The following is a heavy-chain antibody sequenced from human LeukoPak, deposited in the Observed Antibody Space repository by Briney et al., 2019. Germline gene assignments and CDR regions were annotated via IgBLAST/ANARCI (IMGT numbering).Heavy chain of an antibody. CDR3: ASGSYGSGFYYFYYMDV. CDR2: ISSGGDSI. J-gene: IGHJ6*03. V-gene: IGHV3-11*04. D-gene: IGHD3-10*01. Sequence: RGSLRLSCAASGITFSDHHMSWIRQAPGKGLEWLSYISSGGDSIYYADSVKGRFTISRDNAKNSVSLQMNSLRAEDTAVYYCASGSYGSGFYYFYYMDVWGKGTTVTVSS. CDR1: GITFSDHH.